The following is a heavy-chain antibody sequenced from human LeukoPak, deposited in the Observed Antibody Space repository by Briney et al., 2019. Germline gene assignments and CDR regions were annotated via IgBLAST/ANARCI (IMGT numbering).Heavy chain of an antibody. V-gene: IGHV1-2*02. Sequence: ASVKVSCKASGYTFTGYYIYWVRQAPGQGLEWMGWINPNSGGTNYAQKFQGRVAMTRDTSVNTAYMERSRLRSDDTAVYYCARVDSEYCSSTSCYKWFDPWGQGTLVTVSS. CDR3: ARVDSEYCSSTSCYKWFDP. CDR1: GYTFTGYY. CDR2: INPNSGGT. D-gene: IGHD2-2*02. J-gene: IGHJ5*02.